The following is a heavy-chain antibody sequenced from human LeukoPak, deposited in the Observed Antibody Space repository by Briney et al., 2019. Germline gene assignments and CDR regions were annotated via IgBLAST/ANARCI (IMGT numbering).Heavy chain of an antibody. J-gene: IGHJ4*02. CDR2: ISSSGSTI. CDR3: ARGQELYDYVWGSYRPYFDY. Sequence: PGGSLRLSCAASGFTFSSYEMNWVRQAPGKGLEWVSYISSSGSTIYYADSVKGRFTISRDNAKNSLYLQMNSLRAEGTAVYYCARGQELYDYVWGSYRPYFDYWGQGTLVTVSS. V-gene: IGHV3-48*03. D-gene: IGHD3-16*02. CDR1: GFTFSSYE.